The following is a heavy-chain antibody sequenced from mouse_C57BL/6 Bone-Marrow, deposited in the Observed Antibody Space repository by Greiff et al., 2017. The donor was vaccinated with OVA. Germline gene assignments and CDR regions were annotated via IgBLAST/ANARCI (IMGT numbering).Heavy chain of an antibody. CDR2: IDPSSGGT. V-gene: IGHV1-72*01. J-gene: IGHJ2*01. CDR3: ARCTTVAPYYFDY. CDR1: GYTFTSYW. Sequence: QVQLQQSGAELVKPGASVKLSCKASGYTFTSYWMHWVKQRPGRGLEWIGRIDPSSGGTKYNEKFKSKATLTVDKSSSTAYMQLSSRTSEDSAVYYCARCTTVAPYYFDYWGQGTTLTVSS. D-gene: IGHD1-1*01.